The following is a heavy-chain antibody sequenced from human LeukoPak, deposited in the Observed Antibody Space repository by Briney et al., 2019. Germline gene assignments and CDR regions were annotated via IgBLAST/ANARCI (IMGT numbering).Heavy chain of an antibody. D-gene: IGHD3-22*01. CDR1: GASINSDGYY. V-gene: IGHV4-31*03. CDR3: ARGRSVVITTSWYFDL. CDR2: IYYSGST. Sequence: SETLSLTCTVSGASINSDGYYWTWIRQHPGKSLEWIGYIYYSGSTYYNPSLKSRVTISVDTSKNQFYLKLSSVTAADTAVYYCARGRSVVITTSWYFDLWGRGTLVTVSS. J-gene: IGHJ2*01.